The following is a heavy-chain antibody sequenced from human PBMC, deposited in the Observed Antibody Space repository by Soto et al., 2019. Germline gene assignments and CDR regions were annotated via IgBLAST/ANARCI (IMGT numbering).Heavy chain of an antibody. D-gene: IGHD1-26*01. CDR2: IHYSGRT. J-gene: IGHJ4*02. CDR1: NGSISGFY. CDR3: VRVGVGIGNHFDS. V-gene: IGHV4-59*12. Sequence: KPWETLSLTCSVSNGSISGFYWTWIRQPPGKILEWIGYIHYSGRTDYNPSLTRRATMSVDTSKNQFSLNLKSITAADTAVYYCVRVGVGIGNHFDSWGRGTLVTVSS.